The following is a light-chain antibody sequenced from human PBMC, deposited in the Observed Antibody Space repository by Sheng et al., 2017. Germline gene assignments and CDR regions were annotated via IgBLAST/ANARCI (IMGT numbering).Light chain of an antibody. CDR3: QVWDNSRDQVV. Sequence: SYELTQPPSVSVAPGKTARITCGGNNIGSKSVNWYQQKPGQAPVLVVYDDSDRPSGIPERFSGSNSGNTATLTISRVEAGDEADYYCQVWDNSRDQVVFGGGTKLTVL. CDR2: DDS. V-gene: IGLV3-21*03. J-gene: IGLJ3*02. CDR1: NIGSKS.